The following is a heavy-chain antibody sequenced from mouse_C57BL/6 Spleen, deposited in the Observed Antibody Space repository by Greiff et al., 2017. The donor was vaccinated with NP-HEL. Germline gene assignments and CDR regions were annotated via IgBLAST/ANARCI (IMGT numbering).Heavy chain of an antibody. Sequence: EVMLVESGGGLVKPGGSLKLSCAASGFTFSDYGMHWVRQAPEKGLEWVAYISSGSSTIYYADTVKGRFTISRDNAKNTLFLQMTSLRSEDTAMYYCARPDYDPFAYWGQGTLVTVSA. CDR2: ISSGSSTI. D-gene: IGHD2-4*01. CDR1: GFTFSDYG. J-gene: IGHJ3*01. CDR3: ARPDYDPFAY. V-gene: IGHV5-17*01.